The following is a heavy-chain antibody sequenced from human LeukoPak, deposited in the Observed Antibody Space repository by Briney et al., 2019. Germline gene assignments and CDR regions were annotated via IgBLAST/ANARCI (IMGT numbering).Heavy chain of an antibody. J-gene: IGHJ4*02. D-gene: IGHD4-23*01. CDR1: GGSFSDYY. CDR2: INHSGST. V-gene: IGHV4-34*01. Sequence: SETLSLTCAVYGGSFSDYYWNWIRQPPGKGLEWIGEINHSGSTNYNPSLKSRVTISVDTSKNQFSLKLSSVTAADTAVYYCARASTTVVTPLDYWGQGTLVTVSS. CDR3: ARASTTVVTPLDY.